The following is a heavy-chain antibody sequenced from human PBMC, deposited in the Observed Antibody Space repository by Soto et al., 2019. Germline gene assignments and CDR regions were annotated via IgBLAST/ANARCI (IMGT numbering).Heavy chain of an antibody. J-gene: IGHJ6*02. CDR3: ARDGMTTVIAYYYYYGMEV. V-gene: IGHV4-4*07. CDR1: GGSISSYY. D-gene: IGHD4-17*01. CDR2: IYTSGST. Sequence: PSETLSLTCTVSGGSISSYYWSWIRQPAGKGLEWIGRIYTSGSTNYNPSLKSRVTMSVDTSKNQFSLKLSSVTAADTAVYYCARDGMTTVIAYYYYYGMEVWGQGTTVTVSS.